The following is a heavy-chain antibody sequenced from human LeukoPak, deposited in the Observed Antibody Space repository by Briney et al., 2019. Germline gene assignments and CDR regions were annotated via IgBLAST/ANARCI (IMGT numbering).Heavy chain of an antibody. CDR3: ARDQRSESYYPWGWFDP. J-gene: IGHJ5*02. D-gene: IGHD1-26*01. CDR1: GFAVSTNY. CDR2: IYSDGST. V-gene: IGHV3-66*02. Sequence: GGSLRLSCGASGFAVSTNYLSWVRQAPGKGQEWVSVIYSDGSTYYTDSVKGRFTISRDNSQNTLYLQMNSLRPEDTAVYYCARDQRSESYYPWGWFDPWGQGTLVTVSS.